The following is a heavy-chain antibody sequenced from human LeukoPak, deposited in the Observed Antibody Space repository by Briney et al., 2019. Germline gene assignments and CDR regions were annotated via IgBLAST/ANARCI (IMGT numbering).Heavy chain of an antibody. J-gene: IGHJ4*02. Sequence: GGSLRLSCAASGFTFSSCAMSWVRQAPGKGLELVSAITGSVVSKYYADSVKGRFTISRGNSKNTLYLQLNSLRAEDTAVYYCAKHDYGDFLDYWGQGTLVTVSS. CDR3: AKHDYGDFLDY. V-gene: IGHV3-23*01. CDR2: ITGSVVSK. D-gene: IGHD4-17*01. CDR1: GFTFSSCA.